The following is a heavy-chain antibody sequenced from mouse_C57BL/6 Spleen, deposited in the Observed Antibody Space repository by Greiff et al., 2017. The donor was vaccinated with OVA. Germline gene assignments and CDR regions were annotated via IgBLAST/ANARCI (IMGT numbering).Heavy chain of an antibody. Sequence: EVQLQQSGPGLVKPSQSLSLTCSVTGYSITSGYYWNWIRQFPGNKLEWMGYISYDGSNNYNPSLKNRISITRDTSKNQFFLKLNSVTTEDTATYYCARKESSGYGYWGQGTTLTVSS. CDR2: ISYDGSN. V-gene: IGHV3-6*01. D-gene: IGHD3-2*02. CDR3: ARKESSGYGY. CDR1: GYSITSGYY. J-gene: IGHJ2*01.